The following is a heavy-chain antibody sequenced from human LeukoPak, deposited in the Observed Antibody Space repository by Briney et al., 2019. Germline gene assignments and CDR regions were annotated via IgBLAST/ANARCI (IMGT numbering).Heavy chain of an antibody. CDR1: GYTFTSYY. D-gene: IGHD3-22*01. CDR2: INPSGGST. V-gene: IGHV1-46*01. Sequence: ASVKVSCKASGYTFTSYYMHWVRQAPGQGLEWMGIINPSGGSTSYAQKFQGRVTVTRDTSTSTVYMELSSLRSEDTAVYYCAREGIVVVTPRYFDYWGQGTLVTVSS. CDR3: AREGIVVVTPRYFDY. J-gene: IGHJ4*02.